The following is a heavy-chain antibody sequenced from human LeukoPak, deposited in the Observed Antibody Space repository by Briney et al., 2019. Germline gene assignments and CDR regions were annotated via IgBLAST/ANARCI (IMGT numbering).Heavy chain of an antibody. J-gene: IGHJ4*02. CDR2: ISYDGSHK. CDR3: ARARQSTAQYYFDF. V-gene: IGHV3-30*01. CDR1: GFTFSSYA. D-gene: IGHD6-6*01. Sequence: GGSLRLSCAASGFTFSSYAMNWVRQSPGRGLEWVAVISYDGSHKYYADSVKGRFTISRHTSKNTLYLQMNSLRPDDTAVYSCARARQSTAQYYFDFWGQGSLVTVSS.